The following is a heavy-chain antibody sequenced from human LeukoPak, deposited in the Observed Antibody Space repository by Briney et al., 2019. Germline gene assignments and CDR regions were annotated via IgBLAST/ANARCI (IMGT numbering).Heavy chain of an antibody. J-gene: IGHJ4*02. V-gene: IGHV4-59*01. Sequence: SETLSLTCTVSGGSISSYYWSWIRQPPGKGLEWIGYIYYSGSTNYNPSLKSRVTISVDTSKNQFSLKLSSVTAADAAVYYCARNSGWYGTYFDYWGQGTLVTVSS. CDR2: IYYSGST. CDR3: ARNSGWYGTYFDY. CDR1: GGSISSYY. D-gene: IGHD6-19*01.